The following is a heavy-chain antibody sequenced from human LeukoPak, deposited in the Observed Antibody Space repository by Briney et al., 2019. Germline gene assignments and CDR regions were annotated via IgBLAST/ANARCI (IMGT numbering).Heavy chain of an antibody. J-gene: IGHJ4*02. Sequence: GGSLRLSCAASGFTFRNYAKSWVRQAPGKGLEWVSTISGSGVDTDYADSVKDRFPISRDNSRNTLYLQMNSLRAEDTAVYYCAKHQDWTVTVPDYWGQGTLVTVSS. CDR2: ISGSGVDT. V-gene: IGHV3-23*01. CDR3: AKHQDWTVTVPDY. CDR1: GFTFRNYA. D-gene: IGHD4-17*01.